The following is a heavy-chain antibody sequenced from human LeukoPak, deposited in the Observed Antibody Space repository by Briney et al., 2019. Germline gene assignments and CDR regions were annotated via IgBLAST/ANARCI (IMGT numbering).Heavy chain of an antibody. J-gene: IGHJ5*02. CDR1: GFTFRSYW. Sequence: GGSLRLSCAASGFTFRSYWMHWVRQAPGKGLVWVSRINSDGSSTTYAESVKGRFTISRDNAKNTLYLQMNSLRAEDTAVYYCAREFKSGYGMWAWGQGTLVTVSS. V-gene: IGHV3-74*01. CDR3: AREFKSGYGMWA. CDR2: INSDGSST. D-gene: IGHD5-18*01.